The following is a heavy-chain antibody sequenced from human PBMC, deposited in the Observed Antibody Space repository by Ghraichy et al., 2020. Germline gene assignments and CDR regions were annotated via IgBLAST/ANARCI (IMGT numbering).Heavy chain of an antibody. CDR3: AGPYYYDSSGYNYAAVFDI. CDR1: GGSISSRSYY. CDR2: IYYSGNT. V-gene: IGHV4-39*02. J-gene: IGHJ3*02. Sequence: ESLNISCTVSGGSISSRSYYWGWFRQPPGKGLEWIGSIYYSGNTFDNPSLRSRVTISEYTYKNHFSLMLSSVTAADTAVYYCAGPYYYDSSGYNYAAVFDIWGQGTMVTVSS. D-gene: IGHD3-22*01.